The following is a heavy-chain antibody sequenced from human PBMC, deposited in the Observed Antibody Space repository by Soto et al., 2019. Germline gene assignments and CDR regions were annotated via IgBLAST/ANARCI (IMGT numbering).Heavy chain of an antibody. CDR1: GFTFSSYW. CDR2: IKSDGSGT. D-gene: IGHD3-22*01. CDR3: ARGDGDYYDGNGSLGGH. Sequence: EVQLVESGGGLVQPGGSLTLSCAASGFTFSSYWMHWVRQAPGKGLVWVSRIKSDGSGTSYADSVKGRLTISRDNARNTLYLQMNSLRAEDTAVYFCARGDGDYYDGNGSLGGHWGQGPLVTVSS. V-gene: IGHV3-74*01. J-gene: IGHJ4*02.